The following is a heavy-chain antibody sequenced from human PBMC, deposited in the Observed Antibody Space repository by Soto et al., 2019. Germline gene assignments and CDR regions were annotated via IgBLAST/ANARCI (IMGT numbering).Heavy chain of an antibody. CDR2: INSDGSST. CDR3: ARSRSGSSGGY. D-gene: IGHD3-22*01. V-gene: IGHV3-74*01. J-gene: IGHJ4*02. Sequence: EVQLVESGGGLVQPGGSLRLSCVASGFTFSNYWMHWVRQVPGKGLVWVSRINSDGSSTNYADSVKGRFTISRDNAKNTLYLQMNSLRAADTAVYYCARSRSGSSGGYWGQGTLVTVSS. CDR1: GFTFSNYW.